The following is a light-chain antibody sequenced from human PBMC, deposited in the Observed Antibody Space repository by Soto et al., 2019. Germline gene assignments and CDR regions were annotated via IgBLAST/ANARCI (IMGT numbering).Light chain of an antibody. CDR1: QSVLYSSNNKNY. J-gene: IGKJ4*01. Sequence: DIVMTQCPDSLAVNLGERATINCKSSQSVLYSSNNKNYLAWYQQKPGQPPKLLIYWASTRESGVPDRFSGSGSGTDFTLTISSLQAEDVAVYYCQQYYSTPLTFGGGTKVDIK. CDR3: QQYYSTPLT. CDR2: WAS. V-gene: IGKV4-1*01.